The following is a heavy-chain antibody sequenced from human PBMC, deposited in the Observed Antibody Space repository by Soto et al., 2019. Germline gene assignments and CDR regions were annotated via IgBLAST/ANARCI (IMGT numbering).Heavy chain of an antibody. CDR3: ARDDGDRSTDY. D-gene: IGHD3-16*02. V-gene: IGHV3-7*01. Sequence: EVQLVESGGGLVQPGGSLRLSCAASGFTFSSYWMNWVRQVPGKGLEWVANIKHDGSATYYVASVKGRFTISRDNTNNSLFLEMNSLRADDTAVYSCARDDGDRSTDYWGQGTLVTVSS. CDR1: GFTFSSYW. J-gene: IGHJ4*02. CDR2: IKHDGSAT.